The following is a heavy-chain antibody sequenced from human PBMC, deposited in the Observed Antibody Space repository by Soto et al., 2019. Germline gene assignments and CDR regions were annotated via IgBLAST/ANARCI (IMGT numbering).Heavy chain of an antibody. CDR2: IIPIFGTA. D-gene: IGHD3-22*01. J-gene: IGHJ5*02. V-gene: IGHV1-69*13. Sequence: GASVKVSCKASGGTFSSYAISWVRQAPGQGLEWMGGIIPIFGTANYAQKFQGRVTITADESTSTAYMELSSLGSEDTAVYYCARYYYDSSCYYYHWFDPLGQGTLVTVSS. CDR3: ARYYYDSSCYYYHWFDP. CDR1: GGTFSSYA.